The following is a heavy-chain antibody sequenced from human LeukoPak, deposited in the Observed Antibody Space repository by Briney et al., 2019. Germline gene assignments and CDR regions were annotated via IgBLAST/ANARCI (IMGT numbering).Heavy chain of an antibody. CDR2: ISSSSSYI. J-gene: IGHJ4*02. CDR3: ARDGYYYGSGSYL. CDR1: GFTFSSYS. D-gene: IGHD3-10*01. Sequence: PGGSLRLSSAASGFTFSSYSMNWVRQAPGKGLEWVSSISSSSSYIYYADSVKGRFTISRDNAKNSLYLQMNSLRAEDTAVYYCARDGYYYGSGSYLWGQGTLVTVSS. V-gene: IGHV3-21*01.